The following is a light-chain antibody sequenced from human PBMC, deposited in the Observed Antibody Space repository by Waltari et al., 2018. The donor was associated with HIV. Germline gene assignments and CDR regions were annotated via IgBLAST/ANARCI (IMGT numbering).Light chain of an antibody. CDR1: QSVSSN. CDR2: GAS. Sequence: IIMTQSPATLSVSPGERATLSCRASQSVSSNLAWYQQQPGQAPNLLIYGASTRATGIPARFSGSGSGTEFTLTISSLQSEDFAVYYCHQYNNWPTYTFGQGTKLEIK. V-gene: IGKV3-15*01. J-gene: IGKJ2*01. CDR3: HQYNNWPTYT.